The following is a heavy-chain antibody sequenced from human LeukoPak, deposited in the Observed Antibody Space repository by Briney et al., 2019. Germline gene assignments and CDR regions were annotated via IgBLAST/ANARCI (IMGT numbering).Heavy chain of an antibody. J-gene: IGHJ4*02. CDR1: RFTFSSYS. D-gene: IGHD5-18*01. Sequence: PGGSLRLSCAASRFTFSSYSMNWVRQAPGKGLEWVSSISSSSSYIYYADSVKGRFTISRDNAKNSLYLQMNSLRAEDTAVYYCARVEGYSYGFDYWGQGTLVTVSS. CDR3: ARVEGYSYGFDY. CDR2: ISSSSSYI. V-gene: IGHV3-21*01.